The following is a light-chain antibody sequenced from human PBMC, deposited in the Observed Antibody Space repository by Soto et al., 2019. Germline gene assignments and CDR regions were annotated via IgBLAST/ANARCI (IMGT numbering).Light chain of an antibody. V-gene: IGLV1-44*01. CDR2: SND. CDR3: AAWDDSLNGLWV. CDR1: SSNIGRNA. Sequence: SVLTQPPSASGTPGQRVTISCSGSSSNIGRNAVSWYQQLPGSAPKLLIFSNDQRPSWVPDRFSGSRSGTSASLAISGLQSEDESHYYCAAWDDSLNGLWVFGGGTKLTVL. J-gene: IGLJ3*02.